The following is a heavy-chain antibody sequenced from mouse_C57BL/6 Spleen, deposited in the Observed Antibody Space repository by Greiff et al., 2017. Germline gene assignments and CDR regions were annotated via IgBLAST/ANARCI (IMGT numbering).Heavy chain of an antibody. V-gene: IGHV1-82*01. D-gene: IGHD1-1*01. CDR3: ARITTVVATDFDY. CDR2: IYPGDGDT. J-gene: IGHJ2*01. Sequence: QVQLQQSGPELVKPGASVKISCKASGYAFSSSWMNWVKQRPGKGLEWIGRIYPGDGDTNYNGKFKGKATLTADKSSSTAYMQLSSLPSEDSAVYFCARITTVVATDFDYWGQGTTLTVSS. CDR1: GYAFSSSW.